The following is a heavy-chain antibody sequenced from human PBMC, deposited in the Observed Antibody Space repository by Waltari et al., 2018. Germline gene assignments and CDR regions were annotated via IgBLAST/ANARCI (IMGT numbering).Heavy chain of an antibody. CDR2: VNGDGRTT. CDR3: TRSVDF. CDR1: GFTFSSYW. V-gene: IGHV3-74*03. J-gene: IGHJ4*02. Sequence: EVHLVESGGGVVQPGGSLRLSCAASGFTFSSYWMYWVRQAAGEGVMGVSRVNGDGRTTEYTDSVKGRFSISRDNAKNTVYLQMNSLRVDDTAVYYCTRSVDFGGQGTLVTVSS.